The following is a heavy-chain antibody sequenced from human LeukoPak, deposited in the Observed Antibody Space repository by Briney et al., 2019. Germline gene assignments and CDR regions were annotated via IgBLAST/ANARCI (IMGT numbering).Heavy chain of an antibody. CDR1: GFTFSSYS. V-gene: IGHV3-21*01. J-gene: IGHJ4*02. Sequence: GGSLRLSCAASGFTFSSYSMNWVRQAPGKGLEWVSSISSSSSYIYYADSVKGRFTISRDNAKNSMYLQMNSLRAEDTAVYYCARAGHVDTAMDQYYFDYWGQGTLVTVSS. CDR2: ISSSSSYI. CDR3: ARAGHVDTAMDQYYFDY. D-gene: IGHD5-18*01.